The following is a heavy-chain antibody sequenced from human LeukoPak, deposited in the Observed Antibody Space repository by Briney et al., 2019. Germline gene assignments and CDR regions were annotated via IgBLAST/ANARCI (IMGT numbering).Heavy chain of an antibody. CDR1: GGSISSYY. CDR3: ARFEYYGDNYGMDV. Sequence: SETLSLTCTVSGGSISSYYWSWIRQPPGKGLEWIGYIYYSGSTNYNPSLKSRVTISVDTSKNQFSLKLSSVTAADTAVYYCARFEYYGDNYGMDVWGQGTTVTVSS. D-gene: IGHD2/OR15-2a*01. CDR2: IYYSGST. V-gene: IGHV4-59*01. J-gene: IGHJ6*02.